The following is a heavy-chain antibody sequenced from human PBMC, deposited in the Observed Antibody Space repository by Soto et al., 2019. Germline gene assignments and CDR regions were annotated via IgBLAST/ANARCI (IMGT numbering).Heavy chain of an antibody. CDR2: INYSGTA. J-gene: IGHJ6*02. Sequence: QVQLQESGPGLVKPSQTPSLTCSVSGGSFSSDSFIWCWVRQVPGKGLEWIGYINYSGTAYYNPSLRSRITMSVDTSKNQFSLNLSSVTAADTAVYYCARDHKWDGMDVWGQGTTVTVSS. D-gene: IGHD1-26*01. CDR3: ARDHKWDGMDV. V-gene: IGHV4-31*03. CDR1: GGSFSSDSFI.